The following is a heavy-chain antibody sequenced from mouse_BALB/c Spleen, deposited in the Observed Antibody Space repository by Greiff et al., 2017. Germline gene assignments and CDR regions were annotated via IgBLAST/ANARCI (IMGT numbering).Heavy chain of an antibody. V-gene: IGHV1-9*01. J-gene: IGHJ1*01. Sequence: QVQLQQSGAELMKPGASVKISCKATGYTFSSYWIEWVKQRPGHGLEWIGEILPGSGSTNYNEKFKGKATFTADTSSNTAYMQLSSLTSEDSAVYYCARRRGEDYYGSRYWYFEVWGAGTTVTVSS. CDR1: GYTFSSYW. CDR2: ILPGSGST. CDR3: ARRRGEDYYGSRYWYFEV. D-gene: IGHD1-1*01.